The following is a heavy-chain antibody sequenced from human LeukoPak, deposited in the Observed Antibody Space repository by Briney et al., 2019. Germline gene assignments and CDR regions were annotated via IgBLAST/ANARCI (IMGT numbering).Heavy chain of an antibody. CDR3: AEGTYYYYGMDV. V-gene: IGHV3-21*01. CDR2: ISRSSSYI. CDR1: GFTFSSYS. J-gene: IGHJ6*04. Sequence: GGSLRLSCAASGFTFSSYSMNWVRQAPGKGLEWVSSISRSSSYIYYADSVKGRFTISRDNAKNSLYLQMNSLRAEDTAVYYCAEGTYYYYGMDVWGKGTTVTVSS.